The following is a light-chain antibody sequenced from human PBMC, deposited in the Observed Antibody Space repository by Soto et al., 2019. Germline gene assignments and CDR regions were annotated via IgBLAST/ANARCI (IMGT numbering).Light chain of an antibody. CDR1: QDISNY. Sequence: DIQMTQSPPSLSVSVGDRVTITCQASQDISNYLHWFQQKPGKAPQLLIFDVSNLQTGVPSRFSGGGSGTEFTLTISSLQPDDFATYYCQQYNSYWTFGQGTKVDI. CDR3: QQYNSYWT. V-gene: IGKV1-33*01. CDR2: DVS. J-gene: IGKJ1*01.